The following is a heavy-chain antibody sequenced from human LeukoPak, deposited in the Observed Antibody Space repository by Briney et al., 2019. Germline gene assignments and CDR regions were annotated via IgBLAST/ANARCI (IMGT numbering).Heavy chain of an antibody. CDR2: INAGNGNT. CDR3: ATLGKVAAADPFDY. CDR1: GYTFTSYA. J-gene: IGHJ4*02. V-gene: IGHV1-3*01. Sequence: GASVNVSCKASGYTFTSYAMHWVRQAPGQRLEWMGWINAGNGNTKYSQKFQGRVTITRDTSASTAYMELSSLRSEDTAVYYCATLGKVAAADPFDYWGQGTLVTVSS. D-gene: IGHD6-13*01.